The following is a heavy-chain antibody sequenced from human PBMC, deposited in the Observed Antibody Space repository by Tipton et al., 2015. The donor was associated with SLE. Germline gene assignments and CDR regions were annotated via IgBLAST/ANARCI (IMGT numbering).Heavy chain of an antibody. CDR2: LDYSGST. J-gene: IGHJ2*01. Sequence: TLSLTCTVSGGSIRSSTYYWGWIRQPPGKGLEWIGSLDYSGSTYYNPSLKSRINISVDTSKNQFSLKLSSVTAADTAVYYCARRLVAAANDWYFGLWGRGTLVTVSS. V-gene: IGHV4-39*07. CDR1: GGSIRSSTYY. D-gene: IGHD2-2*01. CDR3: ARRLVAAANDWYFGL.